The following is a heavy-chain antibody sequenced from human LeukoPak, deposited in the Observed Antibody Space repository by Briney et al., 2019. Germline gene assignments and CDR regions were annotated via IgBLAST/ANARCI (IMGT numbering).Heavy chain of an antibody. CDR3: AKDRGYYDSSGYDGFEY. D-gene: IGHD3-22*01. Sequence: PGGSLRLSCAASGFTFSSYGMHWVRQAPGKGLEWVAFIRYDGSNKYYADSVKGRFTISRDNSKNTLYLQINSLRAEDTAVYYCAKDRGYYDSSGYDGFEYWGQGTLVTVSS. CDR2: IRYDGSNK. V-gene: IGHV3-30*02. J-gene: IGHJ4*02. CDR1: GFTFSSYG.